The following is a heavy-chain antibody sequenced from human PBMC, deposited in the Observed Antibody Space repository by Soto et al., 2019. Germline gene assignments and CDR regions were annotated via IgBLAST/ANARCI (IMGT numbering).Heavy chain of an antibody. Sequence: QVQLVQSGAEVKNHGASVKVSCQTSGYTFTSYGIGWARQAPGQGLEWMGWINTYNGNTNYAQNLQGRVTLTTDTSTSTAYMELRSLRSNDTAIYYCAMVDVYVTPSPQDVWGQGTTVTVSS. CDR1: GYTFTSYG. CDR3: AMVDVYVTPSPQDV. D-gene: IGHD3-16*01. J-gene: IGHJ6*02. CDR2: INTYNGNT. V-gene: IGHV1-18*01.